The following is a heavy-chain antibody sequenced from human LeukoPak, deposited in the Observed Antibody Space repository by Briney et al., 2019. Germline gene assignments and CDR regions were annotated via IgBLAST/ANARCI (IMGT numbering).Heavy chain of an antibody. CDR2: ISGSGGST. CDR3: ARDYSSTSVLDS. D-gene: IGHD2-2*01. J-gene: IGHJ5*01. V-gene: IGHV3-23*01. CDR1: GFTFSSYA. Sequence: GGSLRLSCAASGFTFSSYAMSWVRQAPGKGLEWVSAISGSGGSTYYVDSVKGRFTISRDNSKNTLFLQMNSLRAEDTAVYYCARDYSSTSVLDSWGQGTLVTVSS.